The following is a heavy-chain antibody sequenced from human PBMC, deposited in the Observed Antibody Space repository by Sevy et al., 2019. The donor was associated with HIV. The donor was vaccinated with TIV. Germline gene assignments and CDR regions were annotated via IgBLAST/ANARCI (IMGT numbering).Heavy chain of an antibody. CDR2: ISGSSTYI. Sequence: GGSLRLSCAVSGFTFSDSSMNWVRQAPGKGLEWVSSISGSSTYIYYSDSVKGRFTISRDNAKNSLSLQMNSLRAEDTAVYYCARGMAVRPLLLPKRASTNYGMDVWGQGTTVTVSS. J-gene: IGHJ6*02. V-gene: IGHV3-21*01. CDR1: GFTFSDSS. CDR3: ARGMAVRPLLLPKRASTNYGMDV. D-gene: IGHD6-19*01.